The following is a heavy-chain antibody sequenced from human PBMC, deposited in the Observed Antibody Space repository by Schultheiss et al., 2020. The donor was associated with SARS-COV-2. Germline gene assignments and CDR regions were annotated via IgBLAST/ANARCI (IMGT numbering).Heavy chain of an antibody. Sequence: GGSLRLSCAASGFTFSSYWMSWVRQAPGKGLEWVAVISYDGSNKYYADSVKGRFTISRDNSKNTLYLQMNSLRAEDTAVYYCARDYDFWSGYPDYWGQGTLVTVSS. CDR1: GFTFSSYW. J-gene: IGHJ4*02. D-gene: IGHD3-3*01. V-gene: IGHV3-30*01. CDR2: ISYDGSNK. CDR3: ARDYDFWSGYPDY.